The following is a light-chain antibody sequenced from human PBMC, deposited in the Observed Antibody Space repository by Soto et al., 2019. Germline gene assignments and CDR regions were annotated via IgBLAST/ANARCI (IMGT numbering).Light chain of an antibody. CDR2: ATS. V-gene: IGKV3-20*01. J-gene: IGKJ2*01. Sequence: VLTQSPDTLSLSPGERATLSCRASARVSSSYLAWYQQKFGPAPRLLLSATSRRAAGIPDRFSRSGSGTDFTLTINRVEPEDFGVYYCQQFGTSPPKTFGQGTKLEI. CDR3: QQFGTSPPKT. CDR1: ARVSSSY.